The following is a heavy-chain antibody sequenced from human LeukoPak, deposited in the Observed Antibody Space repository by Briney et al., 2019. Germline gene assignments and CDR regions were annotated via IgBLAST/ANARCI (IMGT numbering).Heavy chain of an antibody. Sequence: SETLSLTCAVYGGSFSGYYWSWIRQPPGKGLEWIGEINHSGSTNYNPSLKSRVTISVDTSKNQFSLKLSSVTAADTAVHYCARKGRQKRAAAGKVFYFDYWGQGTLVTVSS. CDR2: INHSGST. CDR1: GGSFSGYY. CDR3: ARKGRQKRAAAGKVFYFDY. V-gene: IGHV4-34*01. D-gene: IGHD6-13*01. J-gene: IGHJ4*02.